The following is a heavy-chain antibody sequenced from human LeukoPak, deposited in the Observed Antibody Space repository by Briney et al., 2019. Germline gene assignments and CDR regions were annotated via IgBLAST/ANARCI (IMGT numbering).Heavy chain of an antibody. J-gene: IGHJ2*01. CDR3: ARGRGGHWYFDL. Sequence: SVKVSCKAPGGTFSSYAISWVRQAPGQGLEWMGGIIPIFGTANYAQKFQGRVTITTDESTSTAYMELSSLRSEDTAVYYCARGRGGHWYFDLWGRGTLVTVSS. CDR1: GGTFSSYA. V-gene: IGHV1-69*05. CDR2: IIPIFGTA.